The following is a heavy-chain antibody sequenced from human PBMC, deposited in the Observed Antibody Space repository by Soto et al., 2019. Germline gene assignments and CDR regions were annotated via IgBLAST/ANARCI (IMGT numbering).Heavy chain of an antibody. CDR1: GFTFSRHG. Sequence: GGSLRLSCAASGFTFSRHGMHWVRQAPGKGLEWVAVISYDGSNKYYADSVKGRFTISRDNSKNTLYLQMNSLRAEDTAVYYCAKGDSGSDAFDIWGQGTMVTVS. CDR2: ISYDGSNK. CDR3: AKGDSGSDAFDI. J-gene: IGHJ3*02. V-gene: IGHV3-30*18. D-gene: IGHD3-10*01.